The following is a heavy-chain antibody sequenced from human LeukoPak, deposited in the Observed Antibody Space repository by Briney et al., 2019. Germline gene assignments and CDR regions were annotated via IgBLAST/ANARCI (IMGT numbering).Heavy chain of an antibody. J-gene: IGHJ4*02. V-gene: IGHV1-8*02. CDR3: AKDQADCSSASCYDRGFDY. CDR2: MNPNSGNT. D-gene: IGHD2-2*01. CDR1: GYTFTTHY. Sequence: ASVKVSCKASGYTFTTHYMHWVRQAPGQGLEWMGWMNPNSGNTGYAQKFQGRVTMTRDTSISTAYMELSSLRSEDTAVYYCAKDQADCSSASCYDRGFDYWGQGTLVTVSS.